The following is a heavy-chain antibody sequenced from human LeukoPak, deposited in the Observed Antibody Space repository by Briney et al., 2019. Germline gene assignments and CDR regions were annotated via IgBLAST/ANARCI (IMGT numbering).Heavy chain of an antibody. D-gene: IGHD6-6*01. V-gene: IGHV1-46*01. CDR1: GYTFTGYY. Sequence: ASVKVSCKASGYTFTGYYMQWVRQAPGQELEWMGIINPSGGSTSYAQKFQGRVTMTRDTSTSTVYMELSSLRSEDTAVYYCARDFYSRPSRWLDYWGQGTLVTVSS. J-gene: IGHJ4*02. CDR2: INPSGGST. CDR3: ARDFYSRPSRWLDY.